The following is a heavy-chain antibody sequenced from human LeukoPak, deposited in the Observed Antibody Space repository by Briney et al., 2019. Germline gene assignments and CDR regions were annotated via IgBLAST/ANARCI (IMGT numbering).Heavy chain of an antibody. CDR2: IYHSGST. J-gene: IGHJ3*02. D-gene: IGHD5-24*01. Sequence: SETLSLTCTVSGYSISSGYYWGWIRQPPGKGLEWIGNIYHSGSTYYNPSLKSRVTISVDTSKNQFSLKLSSVTAADTAVYYCARASKRWLHPRAFDIWGQGTMVTVSS. V-gene: IGHV4-38-2*02. CDR1: GYSISSGYY. CDR3: ARASKRWLHPRAFDI.